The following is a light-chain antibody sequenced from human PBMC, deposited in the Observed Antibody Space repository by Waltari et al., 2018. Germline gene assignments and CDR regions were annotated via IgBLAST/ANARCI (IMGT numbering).Light chain of an antibody. CDR2: GTS. CDR1: QSVGSIY. Sequence: ESVLAQSPGTLSLSPGERATLSCRASQSVGSIYLAWYQQRPDQPPRVLVYGTSSRATGIPDRFSGSRSGSDFTLTIDRLEPEDVAVYFCQVYGGSPLYTFGQGTRLEIK. CDR3: QVYGGSPLYT. J-gene: IGKJ2*01. V-gene: IGKV3-20*01.